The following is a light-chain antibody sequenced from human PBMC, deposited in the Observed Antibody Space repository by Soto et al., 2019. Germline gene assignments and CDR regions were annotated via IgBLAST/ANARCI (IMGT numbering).Light chain of an antibody. CDR1: QSVSSY. J-gene: IGKJ5*01. CDR3: QQRNNWQIT. V-gene: IGKV3-11*01. Sequence: EIVLTQSPATLSLSPGERATLSCRASQSVSSYLAWYQQKPGQAPRLLIYDASNRATGIPVRFSGSGSGTDFTLTISGLEPEDFALYYCQQRNNWQITFGQGTRLEIK. CDR2: DAS.